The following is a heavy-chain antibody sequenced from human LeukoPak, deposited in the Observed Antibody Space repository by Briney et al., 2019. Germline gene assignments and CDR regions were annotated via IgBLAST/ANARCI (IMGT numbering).Heavy chain of an antibody. CDR2: FDPEDGET. CDR3: ATYVHLYDSSGYLN. Sequence: ASVKVSCKVSGYTLTELSMHWVRQAPGKGLEWMGGFDPEDGETIYAQKFQGRVTMTEDTSTDTAYMELSSLRSEDTAVYYCATYVHLYDSSGYLNWGQGTLVTVSS. V-gene: IGHV1-24*01. J-gene: IGHJ4*02. D-gene: IGHD3-22*01. CDR1: GYTLTELS.